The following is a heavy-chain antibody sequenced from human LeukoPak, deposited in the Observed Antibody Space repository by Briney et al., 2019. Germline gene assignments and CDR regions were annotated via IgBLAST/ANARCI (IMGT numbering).Heavy chain of an antibody. CDR2: IYHSGNT. V-gene: IGHV4-38-2*02. D-gene: IGHD4-17*01. CDR1: GGSISSYY. Sequence: SETLSLTCTVSGGSISSYYWSWIRQPPGKGLEWIGSIYHSGNTYYNPSLKSRVTISVDTSKNQFSLKLSSVTAADTAVYYCARAGYGDSDFDYWGQGTLVTVSS. J-gene: IGHJ4*02. CDR3: ARAGYGDSDFDY.